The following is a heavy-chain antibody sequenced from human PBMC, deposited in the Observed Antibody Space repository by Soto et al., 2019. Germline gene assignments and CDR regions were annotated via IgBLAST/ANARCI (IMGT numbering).Heavy chain of an antibody. V-gene: IGHV1-2*02. CDR1: GYSFTGNS. Sequence: QVHLVQSGAEVKKPGASVKVSCKASGYSFTGNSMHWVRQAPGQGLEWMGWINPNSGGTNYAQKFQGRVTMTRDTSVSTAYMDLSRLRSDDTAVYYGAMQRGGVVYWGQGTLVTVSS. CDR2: INPNSGGT. D-gene: IGHD6-25*01. J-gene: IGHJ4*02. CDR3: AMQRGGVVY.